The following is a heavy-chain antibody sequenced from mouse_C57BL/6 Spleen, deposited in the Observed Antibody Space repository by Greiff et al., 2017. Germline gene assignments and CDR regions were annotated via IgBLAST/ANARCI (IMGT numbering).Heavy chain of an antibody. D-gene: IGHD1-1*01. V-gene: IGHV1-59*01. CDR2: IDPSDSYT. CDR1: GYTFTSYW. CDR3: ASNYGSSYWYFDV. Sequence: VQLQQPGAELERPGTSVKLSCKASGYTFTSYWMHWVKQRPGQGLEWIGVIDPSDSYTTYNKKFKGKATLTVDTSSSTAYMQLSSLTSEDSAVYYCASNYGSSYWYFDVWGTGTTVTVSS. J-gene: IGHJ1*03.